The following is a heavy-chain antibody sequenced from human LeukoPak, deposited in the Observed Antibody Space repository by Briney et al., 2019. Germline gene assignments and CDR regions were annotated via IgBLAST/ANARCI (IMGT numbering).Heavy chain of an antibody. CDR2: IYYSGST. Sequence: PSETLSLTCTVSGGSISSYYWSWIRQPPGKGLEWIGYIYYSGSTNYNPSLKSRVTISVDTSKNLFSLRLRSVTAADTGVYFCARGRVSSSTWYSTYYYYFYMDVWGKGTTVTVSS. J-gene: IGHJ6*03. D-gene: IGHD1-1*01. CDR1: GGSISSYY. V-gene: IGHV4-59*01. CDR3: ARGRVSSSTWYSTYYYYFYMDV.